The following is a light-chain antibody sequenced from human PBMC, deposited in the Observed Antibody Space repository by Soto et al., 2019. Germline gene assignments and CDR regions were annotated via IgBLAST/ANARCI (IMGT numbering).Light chain of an antibody. J-gene: IGKJ3*01. CDR3: QQYGMSPFT. Sequence: PGERATLSCRASQRVNLNYLAWYQQKPGQAPRLLIYGASSRATGIPDGFSGSGSGTEFTLTVSRLEPEDFAVYYCQQYGMSPFTFGPGTKVDIK. V-gene: IGKV3-20*01. CDR2: GAS. CDR1: QRVNLNY.